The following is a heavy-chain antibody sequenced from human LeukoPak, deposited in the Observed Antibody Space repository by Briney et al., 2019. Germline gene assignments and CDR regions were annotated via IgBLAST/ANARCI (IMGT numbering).Heavy chain of an antibody. CDR3: ARDLTYYDFWSGSPRYYGMDV. V-gene: IGHV3-66*01. CDR1: GFTVSSNY. Sequence: GGSLRLSCAASGFTVSSNYMSWVRQAPGKGLEWVSVIYSGGSTYYADSVKGRFTISRDNAKNTLYLQMNSLRAEDTAVYYCARDLTYYDFWSGSPRYYGMDVWGQGTTVTVSS. J-gene: IGHJ6*02. D-gene: IGHD3-3*01. CDR2: IYSGGST.